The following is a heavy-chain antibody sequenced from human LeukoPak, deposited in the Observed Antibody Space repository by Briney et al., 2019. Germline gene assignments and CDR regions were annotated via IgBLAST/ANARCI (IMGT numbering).Heavy chain of an antibody. V-gene: IGHV4-4*07. D-gene: IGHD6-19*01. J-gene: IGHJ3*02. CDR1: GDSISSYY. Sequence: SETLSLTCTVSGDSISSYYWSWIRQPAGKGLEWIGRIYTSGNTNYNPSLRSRVTMSVDTSKNQFSLKLTSVTAADTAVYYCARAIPRGEQWNDALDIWGQGTMVTVSS. CDR3: ARAIPRGEQWNDALDI. CDR2: IYTSGNT.